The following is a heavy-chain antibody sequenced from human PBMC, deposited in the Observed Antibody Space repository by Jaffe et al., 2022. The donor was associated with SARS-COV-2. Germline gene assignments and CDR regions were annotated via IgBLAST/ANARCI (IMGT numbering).Heavy chain of an antibody. CDR1: GGSISSGTYY. CDR3: AGVYCTGGSCFHYFDQ. CDR2: VDTSGNT. Sequence: QVQLQESGPGLVKPSQTLSLTCTVSGGSISSGTYYWSWIRQPAGKGLEWIGRVDTSGNTNYDPSLKSRVTISIDTSKNQFSLKLSSVTAADTAVYYCAGVYCTGGSCFHYFDQWGQGTLVSVSS. J-gene: IGHJ4*02. V-gene: IGHV4-61*02. D-gene: IGHD2-8*02.